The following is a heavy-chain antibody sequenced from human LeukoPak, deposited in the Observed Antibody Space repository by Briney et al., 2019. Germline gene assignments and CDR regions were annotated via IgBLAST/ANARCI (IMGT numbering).Heavy chain of an antibody. CDR2: MHDSGSA. CDR3: ARWKIRYLAFDV. Sequence: SETLSLTCAFSGVSISSYYWSWIRQPPGKGLEWIGYMHDSGSAGYNSSLRSRVTISVDTSKNQFSLKLRSVTAADTAVYFCARWKIRYLAFDVWGQGTMISVSS. CDR1: GVSISSYY. J-gene: IGHJ3*01. D-gene: IGHD3-9*01. V-gene: IGHV4-59*01.